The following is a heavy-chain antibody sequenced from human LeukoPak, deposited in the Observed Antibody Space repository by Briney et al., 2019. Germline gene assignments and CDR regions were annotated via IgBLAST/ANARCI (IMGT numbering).Heavy chain of an antibody. CDR3: ASIVATIHFDY. J-gene: IGHJ4*02. CDR2: ISYDGSNK. CDR1: GFTFSNYG. D-gene: IGHD5-12*01. V-gene: IGHV3-30*19. Sequence: GRSLRLSCAASGFTFSNYGMHWVRQAPGKGLEWVAVISYDGSNKYYADSVKGRFTISRDNSKNTVYLQMNSLRAEDTAVYYCASIVATIHFDYWGQGTLVTVSS.